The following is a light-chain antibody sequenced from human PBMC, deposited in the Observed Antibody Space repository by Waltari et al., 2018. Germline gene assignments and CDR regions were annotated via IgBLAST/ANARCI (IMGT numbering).Light chain of an antibody. CDR2: SND. V-gene: IGLV1-44*01. Sequence: QSVLTQPPSASGTPGQRVTISCSGSTSDLGGNPVVWYQQHPGTAPKLLTHSNDQRPSGVPDRFSGFKSGTSASLAISGLQSEDEGEYFCAAWDDSLTYVFGTGTKVTVL. CDR3: AAWDDSLTYV. J-gene: IGLJ1*01. CDR1: TSDLGGNP.